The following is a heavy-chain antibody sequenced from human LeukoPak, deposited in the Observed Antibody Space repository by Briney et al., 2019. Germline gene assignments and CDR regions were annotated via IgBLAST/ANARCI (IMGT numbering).Heavy chain of an antibody. D-gene: IGHD6-19*01. V-gene: IGHV4-4*07. J-gene: IGHJ2*01. CDR2: LHTSGST. Sequence: TSSETLSLTCTVSSDSISSYYWSWIRQPAGKGLDWIGRLHTSGSTNYNPSLKSRVTMSVDTSKNQFSLKLSSVTAADTAVYYCARGYSSGWGNWYFDLWGRGTLVTVSS. CDR1: SDSISSYY. CDR3: ARGYSSGWGNWYFDL.